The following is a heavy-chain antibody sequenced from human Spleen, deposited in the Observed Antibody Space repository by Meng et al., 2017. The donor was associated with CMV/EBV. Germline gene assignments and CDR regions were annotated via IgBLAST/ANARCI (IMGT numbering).Heavy chain of an antibody. J-gene: IGHJ4*02. CDR2: IYPGDSDT. CDR1: GYSFTSYW. Sequence: KVSCKGSGYSFTSYWIGWVRQMPGKGLEWMGIIYPGDSDTRYSPSFQGQVTISADKSISTAYLQWSSLKASYTAMYYCARRGYCISTSCYYFVYWGQGTLVTVSS. V-gene: IGHV5-51*01. D-gene: IGHD2-2*01. CDR3: ARRGYCISTSCYYFVY.